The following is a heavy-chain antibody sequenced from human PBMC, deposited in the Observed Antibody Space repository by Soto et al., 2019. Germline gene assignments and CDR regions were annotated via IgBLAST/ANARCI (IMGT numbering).Heavy chain of an antibody. CDR1: GDSISSSKW. V-gene: IGHV4-4*02. J-gene: IGHJ4*02. D-gene: IGHD6-13*01. Sequence: SENPSLTCAVSGDSISSSKWWSWVRQPPGKGLEWIGEIYHSGSTNYNPSLKSRVIISVDKSKNQFSLKLSSVTDADTAVYYCARGERQQQRDYWGQGTLVTVS. CDR2: IYHSGST. CDR3: ARGERQQQRDY.